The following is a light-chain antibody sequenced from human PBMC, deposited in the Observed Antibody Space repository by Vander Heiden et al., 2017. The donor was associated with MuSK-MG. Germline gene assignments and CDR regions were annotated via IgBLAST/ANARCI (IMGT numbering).Light chain of an antibody. CDR2: ASS. CDR3: QQSDSCLFT. CDR1: QSISNF. Sequence: DIELTQSPASLSASVGDRVTITCRASQSISNFLNWYQQKPGKAPKLLIYASSGLQTGVPSRFSGSGSGTDFTLTISRLQPEDFATYFCQQSDSCLFTFGQGTKVEIK. J-gene: IGKJ4*01. V-gene: IGKV1-39*01.